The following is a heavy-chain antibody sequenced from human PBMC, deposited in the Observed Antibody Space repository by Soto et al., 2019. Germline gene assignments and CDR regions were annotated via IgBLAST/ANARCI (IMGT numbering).Heavy chain of an antibody. J-gene: IGHJ4*02. V-gene: IGHV4-30-4*01. D-gene: IGHD3-10*01. CDR3: ARVAGMVRGGYYFDY. Sequence: QVQLQESGPGLVKPSQTLSLTCTVSGGSISSGDYYWSWIRQPPGKGLEWIGYIYYSGSTYYNPSLNSRVTIXXDXSXXQFSLKLSSVTAADTAVYYCARVAGMVRGGYYFDYWGQGTLVTVSS. CDR2: IYYSGST. CDR1: GGSISSGDYY.